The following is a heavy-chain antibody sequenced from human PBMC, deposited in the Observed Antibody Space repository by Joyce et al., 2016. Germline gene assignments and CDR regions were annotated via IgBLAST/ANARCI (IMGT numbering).Heavy chain of an antibody. D-gene: IGHD3-10*01. Sequence: QVQLVESGGGVVQPGRSLRLSCAASGFSFSNYDMQWVRQAPGKGLEWLALITKDGDSKFFAATVKGRLTISRDNSQNTVFLQMNRLTTDDTGVYYCAKHSYGSGTDNSYWGQGTLVTVSS. CDR1: GFSFSNYD. CDR3: AKHSYGSGTDNSY. CDR2: ITKDGDSK. J-gene: IGHJ4*02. V-gene: IGHV3-30*18.